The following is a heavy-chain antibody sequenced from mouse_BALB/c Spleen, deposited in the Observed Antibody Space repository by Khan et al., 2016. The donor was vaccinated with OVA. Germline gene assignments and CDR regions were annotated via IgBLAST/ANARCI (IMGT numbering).Heavy chain of an antibody. Sequence: QVQLQQSGPGLVAPSQSLSITCTVSGFSLSRYNVNWVRQPPGKGLEWLGMIWGGGSTDYNSGFKSRLTISKDNSKSQVFLKMYSLQTDDTAMYYSGKADYRYDGYDAMDYWGQGTSVTVSS. D-gene: IGHD2-14*01. CDR3: GKADYRYDGYDAMDY. J-gene: IGHJ4*01. CDR1: GFSLSRYN. V-gene: IGHV2-6-4*01. CDR2: IWGGGST.